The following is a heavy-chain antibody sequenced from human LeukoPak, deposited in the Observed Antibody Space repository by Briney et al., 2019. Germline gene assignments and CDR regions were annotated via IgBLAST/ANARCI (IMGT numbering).Heavy chain of an antibody. CDR1: GFTFSNYW. CDR2: IHWNGGRT. Sequence: GGSLRLSCAASGFTFSNYWMHWVRQAPGKGLEWVSRIHWNGGRTGYADSVKGRFTISRDNAKNSLYLQMNSLRAEDTAVYYCARDLRTYYYDSSGYYRRADYYYYMDVWGKGTTVTVSS. J-gene: IGHJ6*03. D-gene: IGHD3-22*01. V-gene: IGHV3-20*04. CDR3: ARDLRTYYYDSSGYYRRADYYYYMDV.